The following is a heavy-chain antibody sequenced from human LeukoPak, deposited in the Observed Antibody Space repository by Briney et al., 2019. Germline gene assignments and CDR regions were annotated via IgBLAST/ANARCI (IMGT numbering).Heavy chain of an antibody. V-gene: IGHV3-7*01. CDR1: GFTFSSYW. D-gene: IGHD3-16*01. Sequence: GGSLRLSCAASGFTFSSYWMSWVRQAPGKGLEWVANIKQDGSEKYYVDSVKGRFTISRDNAKNSLYLQMNSLRAEDTAVYYCARDDYVWGVNYYYYMDVWGKGTTVTVSS. CDR3: ARDDYVWGVNYYYYMDV. CDR2: IKQDGSEK. J-gene: IGHJ6*03.